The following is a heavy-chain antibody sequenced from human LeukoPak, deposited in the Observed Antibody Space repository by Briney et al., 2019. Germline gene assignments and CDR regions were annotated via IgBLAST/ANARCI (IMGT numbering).Heavy chain of an antibody. V-gene: IGHV4-59*01. J-gene: IGHJ5*02. Sequence: SETLSFTCTVSGGSISSYYWSWIRQPPGKGLEWIGYIYYSGSTNYNPSLKSRVTISVDTSKNQFSLKLSSVTAADTAVYYCARGGSGWSRSWFDPWGQGTLVTVSS. CDR3: ARGGSGWSRSWFDP. CDR1: GGSISSYY. D-gene: IGHD6-19*01. CDR2: IYYSGST.